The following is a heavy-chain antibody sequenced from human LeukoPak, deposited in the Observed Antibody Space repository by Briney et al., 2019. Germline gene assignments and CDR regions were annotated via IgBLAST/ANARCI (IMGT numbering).Heavy chain of an antibody. Sequence: ASVKVSCKASGYTFTSNYIHWVRQAPGQGLEWMGMIYPRDGSTSYAQKFQGRVTVTRDTSTSTVHMELSGLRAEDTAVYYCARDPLGTRPGFDYWGQGTLVTVSS. V-gene: IGHV1-46*01. CDR1: GYTFTSNY. CDR3: ARDPLGTRPGFDY. J-gene: IGHJ4*02. D-gene: IGHD1-1*01. CDR2: IYPRDGST.